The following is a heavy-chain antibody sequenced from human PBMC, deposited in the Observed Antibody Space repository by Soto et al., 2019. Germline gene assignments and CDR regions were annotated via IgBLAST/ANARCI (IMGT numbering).Heavy chain of an antibody. J-gene: IGHJ4*02. D-gene: IGHD3-22*01. Sequence: GGSLRLSCAASGFTFSSYAMHWVRQAPGKGLEWVAVISYDGSNKYYADSVKGRFTISRDNSKNTLYLQMNSLRAEDTAVYYCARGQIVVVQELDYWGQGTLVTVSS. V-gene: IGHV3-30-3*01. CDR2: ISYDGSNK. CDR1: GFTFSSYA. CDR3: ARGQIVVVQELDY.